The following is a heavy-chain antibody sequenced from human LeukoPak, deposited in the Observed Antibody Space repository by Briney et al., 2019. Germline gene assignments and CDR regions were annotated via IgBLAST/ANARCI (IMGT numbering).Heavy chain of an antibody. J-gene: IGHJ4*02. Sequence: SVKVSCKASGGTFSSYAISWVRQAPGQGLEWMGGIIPIFGTANYAQKFQGRVTITADESTSTAYMELSSLRSEDTAVYYCARHDSSGYYPYYFDYWGQGTLVTVSS. V-gene: IGHV1-69*13. D-gene: IGHD3-22*01. CDR1: GGTFSSYA. CDR2: IIPIFGTA. CDR3: ARHDSSGYYPYYFDY.